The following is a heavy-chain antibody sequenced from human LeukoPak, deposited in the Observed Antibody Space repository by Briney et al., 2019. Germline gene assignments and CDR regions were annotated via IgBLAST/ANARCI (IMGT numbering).Heavy chain of an antibody. D-gene: IGHD3-22*01. V-gene: IGHV5-51*01. CDR1: GYSFTSYW. CDR2: IYPGDPDT. Sequence: GESLKISCQGSGYSFTSYWIGWVRQMPGKGLEWMGIIYPGDPDTRYSPSFQGQVTISADKSISTAYLQWSSLKASDTAMYYCCAHYYDSSGYYPHSFDYWSQGTLVTVSS. J-gene: IGHJ4*02. CDR3: CAHYYDSSGYYPHSFDY.